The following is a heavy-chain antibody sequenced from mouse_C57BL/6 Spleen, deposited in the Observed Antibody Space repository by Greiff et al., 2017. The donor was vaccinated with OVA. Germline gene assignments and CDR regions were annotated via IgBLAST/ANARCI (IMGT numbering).Heavy chain of an antibody. D-gene: IGHD1-1*01. V-gene: IGHV5-16*01. Sequence: EVMLVESEGGLVQPGSSMKLSCTASGFTFSDYYMAWVRQVPEKGLEWVANINYDGSSTYYLDSLKSRFIISRDNAKNILYLQMSSLKSEDTATYYCARGPSYYYGSSHWYFDVWGTGTTVTVSS. CDR1: GFTFSDYY. CDR3: ARGPSYYYGSSHWYFDV. J-gene: IGHJ1*03. CDR2: INYDGSST.